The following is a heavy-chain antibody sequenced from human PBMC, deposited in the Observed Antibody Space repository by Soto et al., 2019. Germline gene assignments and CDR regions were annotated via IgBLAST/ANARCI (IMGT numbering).Heavy chain of an antibody. D-gene: IGHD2-2*01. CDR2: IHYNGNT. Sequence: SETLSLTCTVSGDSISAYSWSWVRQPPGKGLEWIGNIHYNGNTKYNPSLKSRVTMSVDTSKNQFSLKLSSVTAADTAVYYCARARISTVRGYYYYGMDVWGQGTTVTVSS. CDR1: GDSISAYS. V-gene: IGHV4-59*01. CDR3: ARARISTVRGYYYYGMDV. J-gene: IGHJ6*02.